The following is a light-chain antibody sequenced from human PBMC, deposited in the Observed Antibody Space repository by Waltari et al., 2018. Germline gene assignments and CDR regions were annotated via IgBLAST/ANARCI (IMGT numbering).Light chain of an antibody. CDR1: SNDVGGYNS. Sequence: QSALTQPASVSGSPGQSVTLFCAGTSNDVGGYNSVSWYQEHPGQAPRVIIYDVSDRPSGVSDRFSGSKSGNTASLTISGLQAEDEADCYCSSQSSNDVVLFGGGTKLTVL. V-gene: IGLV2-14*01. J-gene: IGLJ2*01. CDR2: DVS. CDR3: SSQSSNDVVL.